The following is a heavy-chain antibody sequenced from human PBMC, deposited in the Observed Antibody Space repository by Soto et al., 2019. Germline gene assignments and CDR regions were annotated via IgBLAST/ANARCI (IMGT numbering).Heavy chain of an antibody. V-gene: IGHV1-18*01. J-gene: IGHJ4*02. CDR2: ISAYNGNT. Sequence: QVQLVQSGAEVKKPGASVKVSCKASGYTFTSYGISWVRQAPGQGLEWMGWISAYNGNTNYAQKLQGRVTMXKDXTXITAYMELRSLRSDDTAVYYCARDRRDRAGITAGDDWGQGTLVTVSS. CDR3: ARDRRDRAGITAGDD. D-gene: IGHD1-1*01. CDR1: GYTFTSYG.